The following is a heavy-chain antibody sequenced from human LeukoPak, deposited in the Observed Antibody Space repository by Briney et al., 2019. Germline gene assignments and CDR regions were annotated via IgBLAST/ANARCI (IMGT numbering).Heavy chain of an antibody. J-gene: IGHJ4*02. CDR2: ISGSGETT. CDR1: GFTFSSFH. Sequence: GGSLRLSCEASGFTFSSFHMSWVRQAPGKGLEWVSAISGSGETTYYADSVKGRFTVSRDNSKNTMYLQMNNLREEDTAVYYCTRDPILGAPDYFDYWGQGTLVTVSS. D-gene: IGHD1-26*01. CDR3: TRDPILGAPDYFDY. V-gene: IGHV3-23*01.